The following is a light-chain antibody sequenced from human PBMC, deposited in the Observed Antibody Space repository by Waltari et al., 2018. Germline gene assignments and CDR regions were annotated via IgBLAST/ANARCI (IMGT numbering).Light chain of an antibody. CDR3: QQYENSPRT. J-gene: IGKJ1*01. CDR2: DAS. Sequence: EIVLTQSPDTLSLSPGERATLSCKASQSVSSSYLAWYQQKPGQAPRLLIYDASSRATGIPDRFSGSGSGTDFTLTISRLNPEDFAVYYCQQYENSPRTFGQGTRVEIK. CDR1: QSVSSSY. V-gene: IGKV3-20*01.